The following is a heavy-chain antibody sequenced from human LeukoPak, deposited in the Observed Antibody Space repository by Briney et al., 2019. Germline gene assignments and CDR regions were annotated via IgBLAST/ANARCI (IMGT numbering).Heavy chain of an antibody. V-gene: IGHV3-30*02. J-gene: IGHJ4*02. CDR2: IRYDGSNK. Sequence: GGSLRLSCAASGFTFSSYGMHWVRQAPGKGLEWVAVIRYDGSNKYYADSVKGRFTSSRDNSKNTLYLQMNSLRAEETAVYYCARPLTQKPVRGRGPFDYWGQGTLVTVSS. D-gene: IGHD6-13*01. CDR3: ARPLTQKPVRGRGPFDY. CDR1: GFTFSSYG.